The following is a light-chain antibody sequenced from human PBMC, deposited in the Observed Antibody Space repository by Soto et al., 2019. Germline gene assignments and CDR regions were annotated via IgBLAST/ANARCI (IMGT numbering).Light chain of an antibody. CDR1: QAIRND. V-gene: IGKV1-17*01. J-gene: IGKJ1*01. CDR3: LQHNTYPRT. Sequence: DIQMTQSPSSLSASVGDRVTITCRASQAIRNDLGWYQQKPAKAPKRLIYAASSLQSGVPSRFSGSGSGTEFTLTISSLQPEDSATYFCLQHNTYPRTFGQGTKWIS. CDR2: AAS.